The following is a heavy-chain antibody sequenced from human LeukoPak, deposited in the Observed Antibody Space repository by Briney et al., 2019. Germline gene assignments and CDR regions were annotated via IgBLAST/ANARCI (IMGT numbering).Heavy chain of an antibody. J-gene: IGHJ4*02. V-gene: IGHV3-30*18. CDR3: AKDPRAPIFGVVTPDY. CDR1: GFTFSSYG. D-gene: IGHD3-3*01. CDR2: ISYDGSSK. Sequence: PGRSLRLSCAASGFTFSSYGMHWVRQAPGKGLEWVAVISYDGSSKYYADSVKGRFTISRDNSKNTLYLQMNSLRAEDTAVYYCAKDPRAPIFGVVTPDYWGQGTLVTVSS.